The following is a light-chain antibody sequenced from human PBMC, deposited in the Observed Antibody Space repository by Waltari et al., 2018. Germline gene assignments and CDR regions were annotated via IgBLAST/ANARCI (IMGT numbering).Light chain of an antibody. CDR2: DAS. V-gene: IGKV3-11*01. Sequence: EIVLTQSPATLPLSPGERATLSCRARQSIRTYLAWYQHRPGQAPRLLIYDASNRATDIPARFSGSGSGTDFTLTISSLQPEDFAVYYCQERSNWPGGAFGGGTTVEI. CDR3: QERSNWPGGA. J-gene: IGKJ4*01. CDR1: QSIRTY.